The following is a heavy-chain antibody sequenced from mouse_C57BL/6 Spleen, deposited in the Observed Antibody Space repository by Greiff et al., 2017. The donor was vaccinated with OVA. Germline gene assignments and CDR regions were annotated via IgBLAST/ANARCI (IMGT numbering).Heavy chain of an antibody. V-gene: IGHV5-6*01. Sequence: EVHLVESGGDLVKPGGSLKLSCAASGFTFSSYGMYWVRQTPDKRLEWVASISSGGSYTYYPDSVKGRFTISRDNAKNTLYLQMSSLKSEDTAMYYCARDSYYGSSPFAYWGQGTLVTVSA. D-gene: IGHD1-1*01. J-gene: IGHJ3*01. CDR3: ARDSYYGSSPFAY. CDR1: GFTFSSYG. CDR2: ISSGGSYT.